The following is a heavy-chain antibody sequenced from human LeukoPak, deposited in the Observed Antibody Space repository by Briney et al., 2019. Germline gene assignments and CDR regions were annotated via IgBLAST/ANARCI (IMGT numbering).Heavy chain of an antibody. D-gene: IGHD6-19*01. J-gene: IGHJ5*02. CDR3: AKDMAEAVAGTFDN. Sequence: GSLRLSCAASGFTFSSYGMHWVRQAPGKGLEWVAVIWYDGSNKYYADSVKGRFTISRDNAKNSLYLQMNSLRAEDTALYYCAKDMAEAVAGTFDNWGQGTLVTVSS. CDR1: GFTFSSYG. CDR2: IWYDGSNK. V-gene: IGHV3-33*03.